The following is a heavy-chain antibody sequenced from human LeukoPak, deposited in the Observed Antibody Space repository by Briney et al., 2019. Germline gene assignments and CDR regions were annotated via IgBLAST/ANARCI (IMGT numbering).Heavy chain of an antibody. Sequence: SVKVSCKASGGTFSSYAISWVRQASGQGLEWMGRIIPIFGIANYAQKLQGRVTITADKSTSTAYMELSSLRSEDTAVYYCAREGPIMAPSPMDYWGQGTLVTVSS. D-gene: IGHD5-12*01. CDR1: GGTFSSYA. CDR2: IIPIFGIA. CDR3: AREGPIMAPSPMDY. V-gene: IGHV1-69*04. J-gene: IGHJ4*02.